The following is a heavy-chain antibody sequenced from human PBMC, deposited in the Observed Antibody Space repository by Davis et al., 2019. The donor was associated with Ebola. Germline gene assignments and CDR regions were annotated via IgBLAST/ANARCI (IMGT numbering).Heavy chain of an antibody. CDR1: GFTFSSYG. J-gene: IGHJ6*02. Sequence: GESLKISCAASGFTFSSYGMHWVRQAPGKGLEWVAVISYDGSNKYYADSVKGRFTISRDNAKNSLYLQMNSLRDEDTAVYYCARDLPQQLATFYYYGMDVWGQGTTVTVSS. V-gene: IGHV3-30*03. CDR2: ISYDGSNK. D-gene: IGHD6-13*01. CDR3: ARDLPQQLATFYYYGMDV.